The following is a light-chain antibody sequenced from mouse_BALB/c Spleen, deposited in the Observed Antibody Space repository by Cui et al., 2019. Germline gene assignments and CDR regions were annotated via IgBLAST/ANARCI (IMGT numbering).Light chain of an antibody. CDR1: LSVSY. J-gene: IGKJ5*01. CDR2: STS. Sequence: QIVLTQSPAIMSASPVAKATISCSASLSVSYMHWFQQKPGISPKLWIYSTSNLASGVPARFSGSGSGTSYSLTSSRMEAEDAATYYCQQRSSYPALTFGAGTKLELK. V-gene: IGKV4-57*01. CDR3: QQRSSYPALT.